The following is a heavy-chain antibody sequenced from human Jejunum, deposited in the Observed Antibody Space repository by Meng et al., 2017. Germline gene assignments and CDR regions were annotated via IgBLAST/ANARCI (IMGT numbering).Heavy chain of an antibody. CDR2: INADGGSI. Sequence: GESLKISCVASGFTFNTYWIHWVRQAPGKGLVWVSRINADGGSITYADSVKGRFTISRDNAKKTVYLQMNSLRAEDTAVYYCAREYSTTSGSDYWGQGTLVTVSS. CDR3: AREYSTTSGSDY. V-gene: IGHV3-74*03. CDR1: GFTFNTYW. D-gene: IGHD2-2*01. J-gene: IGHJ4*02.